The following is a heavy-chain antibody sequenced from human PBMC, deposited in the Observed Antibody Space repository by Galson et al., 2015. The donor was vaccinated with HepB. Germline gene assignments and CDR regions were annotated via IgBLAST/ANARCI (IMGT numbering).Heavy chain of an antibody. CDR1: GFTFSSYA. D-gene: IGHD1-7*01. Sequence: SLRLSCAASGFTFSSYAMSWVRQAPGKGLEWVSTSSGSAGSTYYADSLKGRFTISRDNSRNTLYLQMNSLRAEDTAVYYCAKDLWITGTTATFDYWGQGTLVTVSS. J-gene: IGHJ4*02. V-gene: IGHV3-23*01. CDR3: AKDLWITGTTATFDY. CDR2: SSGSAGST.